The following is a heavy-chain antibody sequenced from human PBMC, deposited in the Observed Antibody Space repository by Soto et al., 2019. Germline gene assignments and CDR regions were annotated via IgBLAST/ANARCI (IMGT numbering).Heavy chain of an antibody. Sequence: GGSLRLSCAASGFTFSGSAMHWVRQASGKGLEWVGRIRSKANSYATAYAASVKGRFTISRDDSKNTAYLQMNSLKTEDTAVYYCTRHKTYGDYLLYGMDVWGQGTTVTVSS. D-gene: IGHD4-17*01. J-gene: IGHJ6*02. V-gene: IGHV3-73*01. CDR2: IRSKANSYAT. CDR3: TRHKTYGDYLLYGMDV. CDR1: GFTFSGSA.